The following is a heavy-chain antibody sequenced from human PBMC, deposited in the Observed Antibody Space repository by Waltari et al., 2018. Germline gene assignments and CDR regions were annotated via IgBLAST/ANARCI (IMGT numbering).Heavy chain of an antibody. CDR1: GFTFSSYS. Sequence: EVQLVESGGGLVKPGGSLRLSCAASGFTFSSYSMNWVRQAPGQGLEWVSSISSSSSYIYYADAVEGRFTISRDNAKNSLYLQMNSLGAEDTAVYYCAREIVVVVAATPTYYGMDVWGQGTTVTVSS. D-gene: IGHD2-15*01. CDR2: ISSSSSYI. V-gene: IGHV3-21*03. J-gene: IGHJ6*02. CDR3: AREIVVVVAATPTYYGMDV.